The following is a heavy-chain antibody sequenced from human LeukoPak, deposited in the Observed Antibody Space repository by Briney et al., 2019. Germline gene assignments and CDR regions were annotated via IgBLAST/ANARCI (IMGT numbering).Heavy chain of an antibody. CDR2: ISGSGGST. CDR3: AKTDIVVVPAAMRGYYFDY. CDR1: GFTFSSYA. J-gene: IGHJ4*02. V-gene: IGHV3-23*01. D-gene: IGHD2-2*01. Sequence: TGGSLRLSCAASGFTFSSYAMSWVRQAPGKGLEWVSAISGSGGSTYYADSVKGRFTISRDNSKNTLYLQMNSLRAEDTAVYYCAKTDIVVVPAAMRGYYFDYWGQGTLVTVSS.